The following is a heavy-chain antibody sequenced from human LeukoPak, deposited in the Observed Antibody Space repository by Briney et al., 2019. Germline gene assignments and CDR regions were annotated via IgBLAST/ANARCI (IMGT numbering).Heavy chain of an antibody. J-gene: IGHJ4*02. CDR1: GGSISSYY. V-gene: IGHV4-4*07. CDR2: IYTSGSA. Sequence: SETLSLTCTVSGGSISSYYWSWIRQPAGKGLEWIGRIYTSGSANYNPSLKSRVTMSVDTSKNQFSLKLSSVTAADTAVYYCARSIAVAGKVNYFDYWGQGTLVTVSS. CDR3: ARSIAVAGKVNYFDY. D-gene: IGHD6-19*01.